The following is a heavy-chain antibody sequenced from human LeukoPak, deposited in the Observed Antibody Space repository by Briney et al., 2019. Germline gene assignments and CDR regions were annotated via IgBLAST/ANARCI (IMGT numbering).Heavy chain of an antibody. CDR1: GFTFAGHN. D-gene: IGHD3-16*01. V-gene: IGHV3-48*04. CDR3: ARAMSTFGGVRNYFDS. J-gene: IGHJ4*02. CDR2: VSISSGTI. Sequence: PGGSLRLSCAASGFTFAGHNMNWVRQAPGKGLEWVSFVSISSGTIYYADSVKGRFSISRDNAKSSLDLQMNSLRAEDTAVYYCARAMSTFGGVRNYFDSWGQGTLVTVSP.